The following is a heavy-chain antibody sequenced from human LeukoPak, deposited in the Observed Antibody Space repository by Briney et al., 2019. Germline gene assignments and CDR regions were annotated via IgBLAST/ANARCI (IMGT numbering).Heavy chain of an antibody. Sequence: ASVKVSCKASGYTFTRYYMHWVRQAPGQGLEWMGWINPNSGGTNYAQKLQGRVTMTRDTSISTAYMELSWLRSDDTAVYYCARGGGVVVPADENYYGMDVWGQGTTVTVSS. CDR1: GYTFTRYY. D-gene: IGHD2-2*01. J-gene: IGHJ6*02. CDR2: INPNSGGT. V-gene: IGHV1-2*02. CDR3: ARGGGVVVPADENYYGMDV.